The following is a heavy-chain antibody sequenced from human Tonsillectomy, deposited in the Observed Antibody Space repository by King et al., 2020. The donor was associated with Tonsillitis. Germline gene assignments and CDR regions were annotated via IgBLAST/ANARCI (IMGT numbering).Heavy chain of an antibody. J-gene: IGHJ4*02. CDR3: AREMATPWGGFDY. D-gene: IGHD5-24*01. V-gene: IGHV4-59*01. CDR1: GGSISRYY. Sequence: VQLQESGPGLVKPSETLSLTCTVSGGSISRYYWSWLRQPPGKGLEWIGYISYTGSTNYNPSLKSRLTFSVDTSKNQFSLKLSSVTAADTAVYYCAREMATPWGGFDYWGQGTLVPVAS. CDR2: ISYTGST.